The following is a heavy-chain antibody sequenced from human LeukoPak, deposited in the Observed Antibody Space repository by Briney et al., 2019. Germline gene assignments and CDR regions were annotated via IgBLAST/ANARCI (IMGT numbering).Heavy chain of an antibody. D-gene: IGHD3-3*01. V-gene: IGHV4-61*01. CDR3: ASFPPSIFGVVIAYFDY. CDR1: GGSVSSGSYY. Sequence: SETLSLTCTVSGGSVSSGSYYWSWIRQPPGKGLEWIGYIYYSGSTNYNPSLKSRVTISVDTSKNQFSLKLSSVTAADTAVHYCASFPPSIFGVVIAYFDYWGQGTLVTVSS. CDR2: IYYSGST. J-gene: IGHJ4*02.